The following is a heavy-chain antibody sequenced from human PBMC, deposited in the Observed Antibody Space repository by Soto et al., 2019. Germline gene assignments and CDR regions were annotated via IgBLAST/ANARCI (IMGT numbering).Heavy chain of an antibody. CDR1: GFTVSSNY. CDR3: AGVRPVARYRYGMSAFDI. J-gene: IGHJ3*02. Sequence: GGSLRLSCAASGFTVSSNYMSWVRQAPGKGLEWVSVIYSGGSTYYADSVKGRFTISRDNSKNTLYLQMNSLRAEDTAVYYCAGVRPVARYRYGMSAFDIWGQGTMVTVSS. CDR2: IYSGGST. D-gene: IGHD3-16*02. V-gene: IGHV3-53*01.